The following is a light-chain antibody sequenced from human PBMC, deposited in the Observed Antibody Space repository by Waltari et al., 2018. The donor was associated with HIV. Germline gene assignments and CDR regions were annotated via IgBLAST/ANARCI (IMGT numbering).Light chain of an antibody. CDR2: WAS. J-gene: IGKJ1*01. CDR3: QQYYSSPRT. Sequence: DIVMTQSPDSLSVSPGETATISCKSSQSVLYSSNNKNYLAWYRQKPGQSPKLLIYWASSRESGVPDRISGSGSGTDFTLTISRLQAEDVAVYYCQQYYSSPRTFGQGTKVEVK. CDR1: QSVLYSSNNKNY. V-gene: IGKV4-1*01.